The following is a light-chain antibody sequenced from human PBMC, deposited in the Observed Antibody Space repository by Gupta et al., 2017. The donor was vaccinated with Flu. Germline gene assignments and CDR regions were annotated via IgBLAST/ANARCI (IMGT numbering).Light chain of an antibody. J-gene: IGLJ3*02. Sequence: QSVLTQPPSASWTPGQRVTISCSGSSSNIGSNYVYWYQQLPGTAPKLLIYRNNQRPSGVPDRFSGSKSGTSASLAISGLRAEDEADYYCAAWDDSLSGRVFGGGTKLNVL. V-gene: IGLV1-47*01. CDR3: AAWDDSLSGRV. CDR2: RNN. CDR1: SSNIGSNY.